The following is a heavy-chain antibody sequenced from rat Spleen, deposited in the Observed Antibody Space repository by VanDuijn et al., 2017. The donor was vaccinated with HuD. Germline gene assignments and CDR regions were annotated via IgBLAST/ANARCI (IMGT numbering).Heavy chain of an antibody. CDR3: ARRHYGYTDYFDY. Sequence: EVQLVESGGGLVQPGRSLKLSCAASGFTFSDYGVAWIRQAPGKGLEWVASISYGDSSGHSSTYYRDSVKGRFTISRANAKSTLNLQMDSLRSEDTATYYCARRHYGYTDYFDYWGQGVMVTVSS. CDR1: GFTFSDYG. CDR2: ISYGDSSGHSST. D-gene: IGHD1-9*01. V-gene: IGHV5-29*01. J-gene: IGHJ2*01.